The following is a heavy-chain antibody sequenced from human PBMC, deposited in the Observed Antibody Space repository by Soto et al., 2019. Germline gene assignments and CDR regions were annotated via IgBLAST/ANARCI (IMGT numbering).Heavy chain of an antibody. D-gene: IGHD3-22*01. CDR3: AGSGYYNNSGMAV. Sequence: PSETLSLTCAVSGGSISSGGYSWSWIRQPPGKGLEWIGYIYHSGSTYYNPSLKSRVTISVDRSKNQFSLKLSSVTAADTAVYYCAGSGYYNNSGMAVWGQGTTVTVSS. CDR2: IYHSGST. V-gene: IGHV4-30-2*01. J-gene: IGHJ6*02. CDR1: GGSISSGGYS.